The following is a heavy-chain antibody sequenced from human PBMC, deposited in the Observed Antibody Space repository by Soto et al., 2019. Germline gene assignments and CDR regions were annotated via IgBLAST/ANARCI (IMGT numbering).Heavy chain of an antibody. J-gene: IGHJ6*03. D-gene: IGHD1-7*01. CDR1: GFTFSSYG. CDR2: ISYDGSNK. Sequence: GGSLRLSCAASGFTFSSYGMHWVRQAPGKGLEWVAVISYDGSNKYYADSVKGRFTISRDNSKNTLYLQMNSLRAEDTAVYYCARTGITGTGLKPNYYYYYYMDVWGKGTTVTVSS. V-gene: IGHV3-30*03. CDR3: ARTGITGTGLKPNYYYYYYMDV.